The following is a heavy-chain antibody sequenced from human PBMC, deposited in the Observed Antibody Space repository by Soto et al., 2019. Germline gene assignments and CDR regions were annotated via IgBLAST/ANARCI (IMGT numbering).Heavy chain of an antibody. D-gene: IGHD5-18*01. V-gene: IGHV1-3*01. CDR2: INAGYGNA. J-gene: IGHJ3*02. Sequence: QVQLVQSGAEVKKPGASVKVSCKASGYTFSSYAMHWVRQAPGQKLEWMGWINAGYGNAKYSQNFQGRVTLTRDTSASTAYMAMSSLRSEDTAVYYCARLGYRDAFDIWGQGTMVIVSS. CDR1: GYTFSSYA. CDR3: ARLGYRDAFDI.